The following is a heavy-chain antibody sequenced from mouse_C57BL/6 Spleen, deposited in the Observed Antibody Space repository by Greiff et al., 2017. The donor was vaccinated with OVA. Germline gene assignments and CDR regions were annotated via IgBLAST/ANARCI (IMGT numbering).Heavy chain of an antibody. CDR2: IYPGDGDT. J-gene: IGHJ4*01. CDR1: GYAFSSYW. Sequence: QVHVKQSGAELVKPGASVKISCKASGYAFSSYWMNWVKQRPGKGLEWIGQIYPGDGDTNYNGKFKGKATLTADKSSSTAYMQLSSLTSEDSAVYFCAREGITTVVGGGAMDYWGQGTSVTVSS. D-gene: IGHD1-1*01. V-gene: IGHV1-80*01. CDR3: AREGITTVVGGGAMDY.